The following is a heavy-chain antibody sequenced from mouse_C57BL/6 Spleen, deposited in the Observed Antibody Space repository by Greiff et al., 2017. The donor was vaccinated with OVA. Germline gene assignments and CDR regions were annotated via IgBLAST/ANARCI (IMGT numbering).Heavy chain of an antibody. CDR3: ARGGDYAYAMDY. D-gene: IGHD2-4*01. J-gene: IGHJ4*01. V-gene: IGHV1-80*01. CDR2: IYPGDGDT. CDR1: GYAFSSYW. Sequence: VKLMESGAELVKPGASVKISCKASGYAFSSYWMNWVKQRPGKGLEWIGQIYPGDGDTNYNGKFKGKATLTADKSSSTAYMQLSSLTSEDSAVYFCARGGDYAYAMDYWGQGTSVTVSS.